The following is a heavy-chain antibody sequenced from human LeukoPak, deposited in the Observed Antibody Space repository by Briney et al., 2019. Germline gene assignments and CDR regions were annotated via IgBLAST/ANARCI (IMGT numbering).Heavy chain of an antibody. CDR1: GGSLSDHY. J-gene: IGHJ6*03. CDR2: INHFGTT. CDR3: ERGFNYMDV. Sequence: SETLSVTCAVFGGSLSDHYWIWIRQPPGQGLEWIGEINHFGTTKYNSSLKSRVTISIDASKKQFSLKLNSVTAADTALYYCERGFNYMDVWGKGTTITV. V-gene: IGHV4-34*01.